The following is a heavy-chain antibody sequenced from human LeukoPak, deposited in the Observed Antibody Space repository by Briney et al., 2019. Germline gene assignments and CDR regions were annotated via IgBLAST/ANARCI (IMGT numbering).Heavy chain of an antibody. CDR1: GGSISSYY. J-gene: IGHJ4*02. D-gene: IGHD5-12*01. V-gene: IGHV4-59*01. CDR2: IHYTGKT. Sequence: SETLSLTCTVSGGSISSYYGSWIRNPRGKGLEWIAYIHYTGKTNHNPSRKGRVSISVDTSKNQFSLKLNSVTAADTAIYYCARAYSYSSATLGYWGQGTLVTVSS. CDR3: ARAYSYSSATLGY.